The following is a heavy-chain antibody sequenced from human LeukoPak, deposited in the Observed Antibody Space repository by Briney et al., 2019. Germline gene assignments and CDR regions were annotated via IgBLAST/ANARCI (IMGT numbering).Heavy chain of an antibody. D-gene: IGHD6-13*01. CDR1: GFTFSSYG. Sequence: PGGSLRLSCAASGFTFSSYGVHWVRQAPGKGLEWVAFIRYDGSNKYYADSVKGRFTISRDNSKNTLYLQMNSLRAEDTAVYYCAKEAAYSSSWYYFDYWGQGTLVTVSS. J-gene: IGHJ4*02. CDR3: AKEAAYSSSWYYFDY. CDR2: IRYDGSNK. V-gene: IGHV3-30*02.